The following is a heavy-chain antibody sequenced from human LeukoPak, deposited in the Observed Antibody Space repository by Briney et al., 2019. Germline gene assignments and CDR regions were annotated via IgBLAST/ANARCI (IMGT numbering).Heavy chain of an antibody. CDR3: ARGLGGQLVPSPDY. Sequence: GGSLRLSCAASGFTFSSYGMHWVRQAPGKGLEWVAVIWYDGSNKYYADSVKGRFTISRDNSKNTLYLQMNSLRAEDTAVYYCARGLGGQLVPSPDYWGQGTLVTVSS. CDR1: GFTFSSYG. V-gene: IGHV3-33*01. J-gene: IGHJ4*02. D-gene: IGHD6-13*01. CDR2: IWYDGSNK.